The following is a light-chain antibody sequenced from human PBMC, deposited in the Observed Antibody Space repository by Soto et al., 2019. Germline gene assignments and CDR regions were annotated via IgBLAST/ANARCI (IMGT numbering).Light chain of an antibody. CDR1: QDISNY. CDR2: DAF. V-gene: IGKV1-33*01. J-gene: IGKJ5*01. Sequence: EIRMAESRASLAGSVGGRVTMNCQASQDISNYLKWYQQKAGKAPXLLIFDAFSLETGVPSGFSGSGSGTDVTVTITSLQPQDFATYSRQPYDHPPITLGQGTRLE. CDR3: QPYDHPPIT.